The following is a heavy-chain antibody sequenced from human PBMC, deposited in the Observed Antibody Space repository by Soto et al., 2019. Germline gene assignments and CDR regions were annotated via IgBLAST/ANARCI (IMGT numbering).Heavy chain of an antibody. J-gene: IGHJ4*02. Sequence: ASVKVSCKASGYTFTSYGISCVRQAPGQGLEWMGWISAYNGNTNYAQKLQGRVTMTTDTSTSTAYMELRSLRSDDTAVYHCARVGGFGRFLEWLLVYWGQGTLVTVSS. CDR3: ARVGGFGRFLEWLLVY. D-gene: IGHD3-3*01. CDR2: ISAYNGNT. CDR1: GYTFTSYG. V-gene: IGHV1-18*01.